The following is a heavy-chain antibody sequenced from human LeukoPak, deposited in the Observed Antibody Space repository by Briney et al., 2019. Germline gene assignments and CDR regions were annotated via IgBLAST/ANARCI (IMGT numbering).Heavy chain of an antibody. CDR2: INHSGGT. CDR3: ARSRDYELFEYFQH. D-gene: IGHD4-17*01. CDR1: GGSFSGYY. V-gene: IGHV4-34*01. J-gene: IGHJ1*01. Sequence: SETLSLTCAVYGGSFSGYYWSWIRQPPGKGLEWIGEINHSGGTNYNPSLKSRVTISVDTSKNQFSLKLSSVTAADTAVYYCARSRDYELFEYFQHWGQGTLVTVSS.